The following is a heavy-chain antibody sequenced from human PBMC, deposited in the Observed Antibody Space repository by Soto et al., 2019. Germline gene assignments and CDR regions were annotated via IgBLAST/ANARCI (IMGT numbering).Heavy chain of an antibody. CDR2: CFYTGST. J-gene: IGHJ4*02. V-gene: IGHV4-59*01. D-gene: IGHD5-12*01. CDR3: ARSRDGYNLNPIDQ. Sequence: QVQLQVSGPGLVKPSATLSLSCTVSTASSDSFYWSWIRQPPGKGLEWLGYCFYTGSTNHNPSLKGRVTISLDMASSQFALSLTSVTAADTAMYYCARSRDGYNLNPIDQWGQGLLVTVSS. CDR1: TASSDSFY.